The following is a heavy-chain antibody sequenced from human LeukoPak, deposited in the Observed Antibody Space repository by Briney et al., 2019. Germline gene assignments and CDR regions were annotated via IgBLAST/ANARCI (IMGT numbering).Heavy chain of an antibody. Sequence: SQTLSLTCAVSGGSISSGGYYWSWIRQPPGKGLEWIGEINHSGSTNYNPSLKSRVTISVDTSKNQFSLRLSSVTAADTAVYYCARGVLQYYFDYWGQGTLVTVSS. D-gene: IGHD3-10*01. V-gene: IGHV4-30-2*01. CDR2: INHSGST. CDR1: GGSISSGGYY. CDR3: ARGVLQYYFDY. J-gene: IGHJ4*02.